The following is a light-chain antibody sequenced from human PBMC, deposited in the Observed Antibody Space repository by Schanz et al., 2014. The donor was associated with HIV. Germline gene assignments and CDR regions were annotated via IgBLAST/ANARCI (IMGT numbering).Light chain of an antibody. CDR2: WAS. CDR1: QSVLYSSNNKDY. Sequence: DIVLTQSPDSLAVSLGERATINCKSSQSVLYSSNNKDYLAWYQQKPGQPPKLLIYWASTREPGVPDRFSGSGSGTDFALTISSLQAEDVAVYYCQQYFNTPFTFGPGTKVDIK. J-gene: IGKJ3*01. V-gene: IGKV4-1*01. CDR3: QQYFNTPFT.